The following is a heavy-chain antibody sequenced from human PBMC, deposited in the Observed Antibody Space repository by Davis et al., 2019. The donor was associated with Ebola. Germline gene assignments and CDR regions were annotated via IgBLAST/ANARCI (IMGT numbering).Heavy chain of an antibody. J-gene: IGHJ5*02. D-gene: IGHD3-3*01. CDR1: GGSFSGYY. Sequence: MPGGSLRLSCAVYGGSFSGYYWSWIRQPPGKGLEWIGEINHSGSTNYNPSLKSRVTISVDTSKNQFSLKLSPVTAADTAVYYCARGQRFTGNWFDPWGQGTLVTVSS. CDR3: ARGQRFTGNWFDP. V-gene: IGHV4-34*01. CDR2: INHSGST.